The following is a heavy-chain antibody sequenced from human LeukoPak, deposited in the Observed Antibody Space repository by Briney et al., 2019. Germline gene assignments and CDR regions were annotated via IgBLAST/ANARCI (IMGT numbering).Heavy chain of an antibody. J-gene: IGHJ4*02. D-gene: IGHD2-15*01. Sequence: PGGSLRLSCAASGFTFSSYAMSWVRQAPGKGLEWVSAISGSGGSTYYADSVKGRFTISRDNSENTLYLQMNSLRAEDTAVYYCAKDQDPIYSHFDYWGQGTLVTVSS. V-gene: IGHV3-23*01. CDR2: ISGSGGST. CDR1: GFTFSSYA. CDR3: AKDQDPIYSHFDY.